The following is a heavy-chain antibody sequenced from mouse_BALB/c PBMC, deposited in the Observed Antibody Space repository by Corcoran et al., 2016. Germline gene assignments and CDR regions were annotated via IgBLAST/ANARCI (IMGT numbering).Heavy chain of an antibody. D-gene: IGHD2-1*01. CDR3: ARGNSYFDY. CDR1: GYTFPSYV. V-gene: IGHV1-19*01. J-gene: IGHJ2*01. Sequence: EVQLQQSGPELVKPGASVKMSCKASGYTFPSYVMHWVKQKPGQGLEWIGLINPYNGGTSYNQKFKGKATLTVDKSSSTAYMELLSLTSEDSAVYYCARGNSYFDYWGQGTTLTVSS. CDR2: INPYNGGT.